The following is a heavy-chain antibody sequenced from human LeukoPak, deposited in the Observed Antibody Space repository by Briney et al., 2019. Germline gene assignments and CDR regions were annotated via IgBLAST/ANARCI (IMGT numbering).Heavy chain of an antibody. CDR2: VYSIAST. CDR1: GGSSISSTYY. D-gene: IGHD2-2*01. V-gene: IGHV4-61*05. J-gene: IGHJ6*02. CDR3: ARGVCTSTSCYAGDYGLDV. Sequence: PSETLSLTCTVSGGSSISSTYYWSWIRQPPGKGLEWVGYVYSIASTRYNPSLKSRVTISIDTSKYQFSLKLSSVTAADTAVYYCARGVCTSTSCYAGDYGLDVWGQGTTVTVS.